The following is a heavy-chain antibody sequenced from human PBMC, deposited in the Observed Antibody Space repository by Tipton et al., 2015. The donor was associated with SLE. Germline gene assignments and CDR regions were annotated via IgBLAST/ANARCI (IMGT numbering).Heavy chain of an antibody. CDR2: IFDSGTT. D-gene: IGHD4-11*01. Sequence: TLSLTCTVSGGSMSDSMTTYYWSWIRQPAGKGLEWIGRIFDSGTTNYIPSLRGRVTMSVDTSKNQFSLMMTSVTAADTALYYCARDLPGVTTGQFDYWGQGTLVTVSS. J-gene: IGHJ4*02. CDR1: GGSMSDSMTTYY. V-gene: IGHV4-61*02. CDR3: ARDLPGVTTGQFDY.